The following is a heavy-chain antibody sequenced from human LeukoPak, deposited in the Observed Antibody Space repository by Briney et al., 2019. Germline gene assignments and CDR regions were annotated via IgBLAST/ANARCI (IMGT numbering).Heavy chain of an antibody. J-gene: IGHJ6*02. Sequence: GGSLRLSCAASGFTFSSYGMHWDRQAPGKGLEWVAVISYDGSNKYYADSVKGRFTISRDNSKNTLYLQMNSLRAEDTAVYYCAKDYSYGAYYYGMDVWGQGTTVTVSS. CDR2: ISYDGSNK. CDR3: AKDYSYGAYYYGMDV. CDR1: GFTFSSYG. D-gene: IGHD5-18*01. V-gene: IGHV3-30*18.